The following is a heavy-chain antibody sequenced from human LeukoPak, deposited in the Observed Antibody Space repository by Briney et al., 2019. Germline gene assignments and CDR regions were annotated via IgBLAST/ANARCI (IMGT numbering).Heavy chain of an antibody. CDR2: MNPNSGNT. CDR3: ARGITSDY. V-gene: IGHV1-8*01. J-gene: IGHJ4*02. CDR1: GYTFTSYD. Sequence: ASVKVSCKASGYTFTSYDVSWVRQAPGQGLEWVGWMNPNSGNTGYAQNVQGRLTMTRDTSISTAYMELTSLRSEDTAIYYCARGITSDYWGQGILITVSS.